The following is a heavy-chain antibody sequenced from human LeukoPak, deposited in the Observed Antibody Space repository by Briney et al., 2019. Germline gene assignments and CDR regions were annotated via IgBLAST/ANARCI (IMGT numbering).Heavy chain of an antibody. J-gene: IGHJ4*02. CDR2: ISDDGRSK. D-gene: IGHD4-17*01. Sequence: GGSLRLSCAASGFTFSSSAMSWVRQAPGKGLEWVGVISDDGRSKDYADSVKGRFTISRDNSKDTLYLQMNSLRAEDTAVYYCAKRPSDYGDYVSYFDYWGQGTLVTVSS. CDR1: GFTFSSSA. CDR3: AKRPSDYGDYVSYFDY. V-gene: IGHV3-30*18.